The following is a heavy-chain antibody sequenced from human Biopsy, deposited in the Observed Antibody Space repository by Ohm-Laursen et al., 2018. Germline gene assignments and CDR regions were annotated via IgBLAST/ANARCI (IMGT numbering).Heavy chain of an antibody. CDR3: ATKLTGYFHH. CDR2: NIPILGTG. CDR1: EGTFSNYG. Sequence: SSVKDSCKSPEGTFSNYGVNWVRQAPGQGLEWLGGNIPILGTGNYAQKFQDRVTVAADTSTSTATMELRSLRSDDTAVYYCATKLTGYFHHWGQGTLVIVSS. J-gene: IGHJ1*01. V-gene: IGHV1-69*06. D-gene: IGHD3-9*01.